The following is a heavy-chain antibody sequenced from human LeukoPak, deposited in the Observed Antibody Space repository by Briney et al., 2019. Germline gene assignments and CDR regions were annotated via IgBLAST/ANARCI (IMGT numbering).Heavy chain of an antibody. V-gene: IGHV3-7*01. CDR1: GCTFNNYW. CDR2: IKQDGSEK. J-gene: IGHJ4*02. Sequence: PGGSLRLSCAASGCTFNNYWMSWVRQAPGKGLEWVANIKQDGSEKYYVDSVKGRFTISRDNAKNSVYLQMNSLRPEDTAVYYCAREGYYFDYWGQGTLVTVSS. CDR3: AREGYYFDY.